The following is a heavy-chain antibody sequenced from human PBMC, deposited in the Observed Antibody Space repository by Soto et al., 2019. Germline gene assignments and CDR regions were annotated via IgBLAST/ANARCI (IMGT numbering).Heavy chain of an antibody. CDR2: IYYSGST. CDR1: GGSVSSGSYY. CDR3: PIEEITMVRGVILRYYGMDV. J-gene: IGHJ6*02. Sequence: PSETLSLTCTVSGGSVSSGSYYWSWIRQPPXKGLEWIGYIYYSGSTNYNPSLKSRVTISVDTSKNQFSLKLSSVTAADTAVYYWPIEEITMVRGVILRYYGMDVWGQGTTVTVSS. D-gene: IGHD3-10*01. V-gene: IGHV4-61*01.